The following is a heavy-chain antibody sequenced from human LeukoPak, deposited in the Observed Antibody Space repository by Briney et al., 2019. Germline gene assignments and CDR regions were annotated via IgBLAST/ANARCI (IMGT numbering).Heavy chain of an antibody. D-gene: IGHD3-16*02. CDR1: GYTFTGYY. J-gene: IGHJ4*02. CDR2: INPNSGGT. V-gene: IGHV1-2*02. CDR3: ARDSLAFGGVIAAYFDY. Sequence: ASVKVSCKASGYTFTGYYMHWVRQAPGQGLEWMGWINPNSGGTNYAQKFQGRVTMTRDTSISTAYMELSRLRSDDTAVYYCARDSLAFGGVIAAYFDYWGQGTLVTVSS.